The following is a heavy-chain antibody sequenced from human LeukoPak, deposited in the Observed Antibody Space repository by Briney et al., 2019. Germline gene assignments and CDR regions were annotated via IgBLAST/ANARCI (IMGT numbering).Heavy chain of an antibody. CDR3: ARIDISTGYRPKFDY. Sequence: ASVKVSCKSSGYTFTSYGISWVRQAPGQGLEWMGWISAYNGNTNYAQKLQGRVTMTTDTSTSTAYMELRSLRSDDTAVYYCARIDISTGYRPKFDYWGQGTLVTVSS. CDR2: ISAYNGNT. J-gene: IGHJ4*02. CDR1: GYTFTSYG. D-gene: IGHD3-9*01. V-gene: IGHV1-18*01.